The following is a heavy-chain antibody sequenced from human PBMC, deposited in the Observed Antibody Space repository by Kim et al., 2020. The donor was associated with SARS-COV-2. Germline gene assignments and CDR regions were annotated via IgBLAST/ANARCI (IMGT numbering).Heavy chain of an antibody. V-gene: IGHV3-23*01. CDR3: ATLIRDIVVVPAAITANITPGGVDY. J-gene: IGHJ4*02. CDR2: ISGSGGST. Sequence: GGSLRLSCAASGFTFSSYAMSWVRQAPGKGLEWVSAISGSGGSTYYADSVKGRFTISRDNSKNTLYLQMNSLRAEDTAVYYCATLIRDIVVVPAAITANITPGGVDYWGQGSLVTVSS. D-gene: IGHD2-2*01. CDR1: GFTFSSYA.